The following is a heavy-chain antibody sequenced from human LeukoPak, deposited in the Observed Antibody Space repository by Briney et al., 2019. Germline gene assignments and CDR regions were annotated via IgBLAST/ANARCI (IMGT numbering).Heavy chain of an antibody. CDR2: ISGSGGST. CDR3: AKGLAAAGTPEGWFDP. D-gene: IGHD6-13*01. CDR1: GFTFSSYA. V-gene: IGHV3-23*01. Sequence: GGSLRLSCAASGFTFSSYAMSWVRQAPGKGLEWVSAISGSGGSTYYADPVKGRFTISRDHSKNTLYLQMNSLRAEDTAVYYCAKGLAAAGTPEGWFDPWGQGTLVTVSS. J-gene: IGHJ5*02.